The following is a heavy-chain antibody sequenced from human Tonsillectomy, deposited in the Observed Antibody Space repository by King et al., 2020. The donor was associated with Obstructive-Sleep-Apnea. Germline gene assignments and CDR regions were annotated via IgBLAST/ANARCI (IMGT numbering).Heavy chain of an antibody. J-gene: IGHJ6*02. CDR2: ISWNSGSI. V-gene: IGHV3-9*01. Sequence: VQLVESGGGLVQPGRSLRLSCAASGFTFDDYAMHWVRQAPGKGLEWVSGISWNSGSIGYADSVKGRFTISRDNAKNSLSLEMNSLRAEDTALYYCAKDIRRGGPYYYYYGMDVWGQGTTVTVSS. D-gene: IGHD3-16*01. CDR3: AKDIRRGGPYYYYYGMDV. CDR1: GFTFDDYA.